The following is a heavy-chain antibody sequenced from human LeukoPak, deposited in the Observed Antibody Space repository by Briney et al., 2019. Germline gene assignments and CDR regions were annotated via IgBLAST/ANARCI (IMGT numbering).Heavy chain of an antibody. CDR1: GFTFSIYW. V-gene: IGHV3-7*01. J-gene: IGHJ4*02. D-gene: IGHD6-6*01. CDR3: ARIRPGNYFDY. CDR2: IKEDGSEE. Sequence: GRSLRLACTASGFTFSIYWMSWVRQAPGKGREWVASIKEDGSEEHYVDSVKGRFTISRDNARNSVHVQMNNLRAEDTAVYFCARIRPGNYFDYWGQGALVTVSS.